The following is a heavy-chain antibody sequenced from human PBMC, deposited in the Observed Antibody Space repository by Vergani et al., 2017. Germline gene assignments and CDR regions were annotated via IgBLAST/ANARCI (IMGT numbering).Heavy chain of an antibody. CDR1: GGTFSSYA. V-gene: IGHV1-69*01. D-gene: IGHD4-17*01. CDR3: AXFSTVTTEADYYYYMDV. CDR2: IIPIFGTA. J-gene: IGHJ6*03. Sequence: QVQLVQSGAEVKKPGSSVKVSCKASGGTFSSYAISWVRQAPGQGLEWMGGIIPIFGTANYAQKFQGRVTITADESTSTAYMELSSLRSEDTAVYYCAXFSTVTTEADYYYYMDVWGKGTTVTVSS.